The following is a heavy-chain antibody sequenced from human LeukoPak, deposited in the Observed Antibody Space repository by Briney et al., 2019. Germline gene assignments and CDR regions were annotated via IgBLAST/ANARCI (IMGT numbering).Heavy chain of an antibody. Sequence: GGSLRLSCIASGFTFSTYTMSWVRQAPGEGLKWVSGILVNGGTYYADTVKGRFTISRDNSKNTLYLQMNSLRADDTAVYYCAKDRIYADGLWDFDYWGQGTLVTVSS. CDR2: ILVNGGT. D-gene: IGHD3-10*01. V-gene: IGHV3-23*01. CDR1: GFTFSTYT. J-gene: IGHJ4*02. CDR3: AKDRIYADGLWDFDY.